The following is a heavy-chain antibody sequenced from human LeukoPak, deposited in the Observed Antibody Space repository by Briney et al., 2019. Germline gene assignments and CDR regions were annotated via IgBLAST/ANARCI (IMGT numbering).Heavy chain of an antibody. V-gene: IGHV1-69*05. Sequence: SVKVSCKASGGTFSSYAISWVRQAPGQGLEWMGGIIPIFGTANYAQKFQGRVTITTDESTSTAYMELSSLRSEDTAVYYCARVGRNIAAAGFGAFDIWGQGTMVTVSS. CDR2: IIPIFGTA. J-gene: IGHJ3*02. CDR3: ARVGRNIAAAGFGAFDI. CDR1: GGTFSSYA. D-gene: IGHD6-13*01.